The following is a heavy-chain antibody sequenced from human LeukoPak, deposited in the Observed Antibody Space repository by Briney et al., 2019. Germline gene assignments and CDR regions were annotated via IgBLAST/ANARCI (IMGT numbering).Heavy chain of an antibody. Sequence: GGSLRLSCAASGFTFSSYGTHWVRQAPGKGLEWVAVISNDGSNKYYADSVKGRFTVSRDNSKNTLYLQMNSLRAEDTAVFYCAKDRRGYTYNFDYWGQGTLVTVSS. CDR1: GFTFSSYG. V-gene: IGHV3-30*18. CDR2: ISNDGSNK. D-gene: IGHD5-18*01. J-gene: IGHJ4*02. CDR3: AKDRRGYTYNFDY.